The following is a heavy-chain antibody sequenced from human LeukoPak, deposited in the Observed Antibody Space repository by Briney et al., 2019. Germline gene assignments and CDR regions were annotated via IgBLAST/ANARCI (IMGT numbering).Heavy chain of an antibody. Sequence: GRSLRLSCAASGFTFSSYAMHWVRQAPGKGLEWVAVISYDGSNKYYADSVKGRFTISRDNSKNTLYLQMNSLRAEDTAVYYCARDILSGYDILTGPNPSPFDYWGQGTLVTVPS. CDR2: ISYDGSNK. D-gene: IGHD3-9*01. CDR3: ARDILSGYDILTGPNPSPFDY. V-gene: IGHV3-30-3*01. J-gene: IGHJ4*02. CDR1: GFTFSSYA.